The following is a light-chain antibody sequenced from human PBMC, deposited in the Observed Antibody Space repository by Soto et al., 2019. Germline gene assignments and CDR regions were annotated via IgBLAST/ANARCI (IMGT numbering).Light chain of an antibody. Sequence: SALTQPASVSGSPGQSITISCTGTSSDVGSYNVVSWYQQHPGKAPKLKIYEGSKRPSGVSDRFSGSKSGNTASLTISGLQAEDEADYYCCAYAGSSTYVFGTGTKVTVL. CDR2: EGS. V-gene: IGLV2-23*01. J-gene: IGLJ1*01. CDR3: CAYAGSSTYV. CDR1: SSDVGSYNV.